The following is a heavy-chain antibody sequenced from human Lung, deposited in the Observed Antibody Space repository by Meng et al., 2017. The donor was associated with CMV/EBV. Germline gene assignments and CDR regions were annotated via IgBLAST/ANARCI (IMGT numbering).Heavy chain of an antibody. J-gene: IGHJ6*02. CDR2: INASGGNT. CDR1: GYTFTYYY. CDR3: ARGQGSTFETGYGMDV. D-gene: IGHD3-3*01. V-gene: IGHV1-46*01. Sequence: ASVXVSXXASGYTFTYYYIHWVRQAPGQGLEWMGIINASGGNTNYAQKFQGRVTMTRDTSTSTVYMELSSLRSEDTAVYYCARGQGSTFETGYGMDVWGQGXTVTVSS.